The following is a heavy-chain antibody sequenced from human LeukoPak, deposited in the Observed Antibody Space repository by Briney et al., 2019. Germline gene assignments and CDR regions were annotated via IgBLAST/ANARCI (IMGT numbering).Heavy chain of an antibody. Sequence: TLSLTCTVSGGSISSGGYYWSWIRQHPGKGLEWIGYIYYSGSTYYNPSLKSRVTISVDTSKNQFSLKLSSVTAADTAVYYCARGSGDGRSRDIVVVPAATPLWHWFDPWGQGTLVTVSS. V-gene: IGHV4-31*03. J-gene: IGHJ5*02. D-gene: IGHD2-2*02. CDR2: IYYSGST. CDR3: ARGSGDGRSRDIVVVPAATPLWHWFDP. CDR1: GGSISSGGYY.